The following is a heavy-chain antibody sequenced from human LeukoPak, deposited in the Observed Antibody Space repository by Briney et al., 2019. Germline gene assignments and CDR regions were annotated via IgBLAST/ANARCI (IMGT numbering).Heavy chain of an antibody. Sequence: SETLSLTCTVSGGSFSSGSYYWGWIRQPPGRGRGWIVYIYYSGSTKYSPSLKGRVTISVDTSKNQSSLKLSSVTASDTAVYYCARYIVATNYFDYWGQGTLVTVSS. V-gene: IGHV4-61*01. J-gene: IGHJ4*02. CDR1: GGSFSSGSYY. CDR3: ARYIVATNYFDY. CDR2: IYYSGST. D-gene: IGHD5-12*01.